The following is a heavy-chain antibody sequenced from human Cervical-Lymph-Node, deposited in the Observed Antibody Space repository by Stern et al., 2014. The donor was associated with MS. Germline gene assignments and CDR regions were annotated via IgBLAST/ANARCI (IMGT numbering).Heavy chain of an antibody. CDR1: GYSFTAYF. D-gene: IGHD1-26*01. Sequence: VQLVESGAEVKKPGASVKVSCKASGYSFTAYFIHWVRQAPGQGLEWMGCISTDTGGANYAQRFQGSVSMTRDTSISTTYMELSRLRSDDTAVYYCARDRGSHSDYWGQGTLVTVSS. V-gene: IGHV1-2*02. CDR3: ARDRGSHSDY. J-gene: IGHJ4*02. CDR2: ISTDTGGA.